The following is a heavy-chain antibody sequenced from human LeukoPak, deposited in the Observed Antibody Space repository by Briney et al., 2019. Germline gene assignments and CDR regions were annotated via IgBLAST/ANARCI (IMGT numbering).Heavy chain of an antibody. CDR1: GGSFSGYY. CDR2: INHSGST. CDR3: AGPTVMGISP. D-gene: IGHD4-17*01. Sequence: SETLSLTCAVYGGSFSGYYWSWIRQPPGKGLEWIGEINHSGSTNYNPSLKSRVTISVDTSKNQFSLKLSSVTAADTAVYYCAGPTVMGISPWGLGTLVTVSS. V-gene: IGHV4-34*01. J-gene: IGHJ5*02.